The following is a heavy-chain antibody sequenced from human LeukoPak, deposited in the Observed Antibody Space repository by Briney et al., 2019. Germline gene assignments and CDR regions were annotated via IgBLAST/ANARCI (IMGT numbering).Heavy chain of an antibody. CDR1: GGTFSSYA. D-gene: IGHD2-21*01. CDR2: IIPIFGTA. Sequence: SVKVSCMASGGTFSSYAISWVRQAPGQGLEWMGGIIPIFGTANYAQKFQGRVTITADESTSTAYMELSSLRSEDTAVYYCARDLCGGVCYPRYYYYYMDVWGKGTTVTVSS. J-gene: IGHJ6*03. CDR3: ARDLCGGVCYPRYYYYYMDV. V-gene: IGHV1-69*13.